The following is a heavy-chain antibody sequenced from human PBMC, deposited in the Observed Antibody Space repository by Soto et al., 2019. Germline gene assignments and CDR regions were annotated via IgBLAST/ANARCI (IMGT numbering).Heavy chain of an antibody. CDR3: ARVMVRGVIVPFGMDV. V-gene: IGHV1-8*01. D-gene: IGHD3-10*01. CDR2: MNLNSGNT. CDR1: GYTFTSYD. J-gene: IGHJ6*02. Sequence: GASVKVSCKASGYTFTSYDINWVRQATGQGLEWMGWMNLNSGNTGYAQKFQGRVTMTRNTSISTAYMELSSLRSEDTAVYYCARVMVRGVIVPFGMDVWGQGTTVTVSS.